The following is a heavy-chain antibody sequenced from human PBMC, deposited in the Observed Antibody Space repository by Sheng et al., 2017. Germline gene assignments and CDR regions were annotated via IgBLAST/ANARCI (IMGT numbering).Heavy chain of an antibody. D-gene: IGHD1-26*01. CDR1: GFNFINYA. Sequence: EVQLLESGGALVQPGGSLRLSCAASGFNFINYAMTWVRQAPGKGLEWVSILGAVGGGTYYAESVKGRFTVSRDNSRNTLYLEMNSLRAEDTARYYCGKGYRVWVGGITGFDNWGRGTLSPSPQ. V-gene: IGHV3-23*01. CDR3: GKGYRVWVGGITGFDN. J-gene: IGHJ4*02. CDR2: LGAVGGGT.